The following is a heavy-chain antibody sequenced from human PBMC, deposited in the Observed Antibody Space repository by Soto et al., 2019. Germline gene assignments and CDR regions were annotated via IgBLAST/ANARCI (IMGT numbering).Heavy chain of an antibody. CDR3: ARANWYSEH. V-gene: IGHV4-59*11. D-gene: IGHD7-27*01. J-gene: IGHJ4*02. CDR2: VYYTGST. Sequence: QVPLQESGPGLVKPSETLSLTCSVSGGSINNHYWSWIRQPPGKGLVWIGYVYYTGSTNYTPSLKRRVTTSVDTSKNQSSLNPTSLTAADTAINYCARANWYSEHWGQGTLVTVSS. CDR1: GGSINNHY.